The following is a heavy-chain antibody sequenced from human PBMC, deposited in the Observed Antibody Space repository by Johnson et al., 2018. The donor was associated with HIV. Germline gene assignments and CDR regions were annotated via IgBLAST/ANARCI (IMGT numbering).Heavy chain of an antibody. D-gene: IGHD5-12*01. V-gene: IGHV3-30*04. J-gene: IGHJ3*02. CDR3: AKSLPGYDAFDI. Sequence: QVQLVESGGGVVQPGKSLRLSCAASGLTFSDFAMHWVRQAPGKGLEWVAVMWYDGSNKYYADSVKGRFTISRDNSKNTLYLQMNSLRPEDTAVYYCAKSLPGYDAFDIWGQGTMVTVSS. CDR2: MWYDGSNK. CDR1: GLTFSDFA.